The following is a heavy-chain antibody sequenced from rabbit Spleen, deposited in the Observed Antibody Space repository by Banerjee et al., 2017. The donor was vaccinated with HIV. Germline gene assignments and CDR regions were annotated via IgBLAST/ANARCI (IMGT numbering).Heavy chain of an antibody. CDR2: IYAGSSGST. V-gene: IGHV1S45*01. D-gene: IGHD6-1*01. CDR3: ARDSKYASYAGFGYATLDYGMDL. J-gene: IGHJ6*01. CDR1: GFSFSSSYW. Sequence: QEQLVESGGGLVQPEGSLTLTCTVSGFSFSSSYWICWVRQAPGKGLEWIACIYAGSSGSTYYASWAKGRFTISKTSSTTVTLQMTSLTAADTATYFCARDSKYASYAGFGYATLDYGMDLWGPGTLVIVS.